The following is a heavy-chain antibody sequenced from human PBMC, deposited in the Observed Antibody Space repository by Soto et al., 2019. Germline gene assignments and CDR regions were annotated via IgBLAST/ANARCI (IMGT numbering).Heavy chain of an antibody. CDR2: ISYDGSNK. D-gene: IGHD6-13*01. V-gene: IGHV3-30-3*01. Sequence: QVQLVESGGGVVQPGRSLRLSCAASGFTFSSYAMHWVRQAPGKGLEWVAVISYDGSNKYYADSVKGRFTISRDNSKNTLYLQMNSLRAEDTAVYYCARFQQLVTLYYYYGMDVWGQGTPVTVSS. CDR3: ARFQQLVTLYYYYGMDV. J-gene: IGHJ6*02. CDR1: GFTFSSYA.